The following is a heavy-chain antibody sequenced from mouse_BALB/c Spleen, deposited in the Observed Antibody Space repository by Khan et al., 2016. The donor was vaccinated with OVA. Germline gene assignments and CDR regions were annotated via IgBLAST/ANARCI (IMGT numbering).Heavy chain of an antibody. V-gene: IGHV5-6*01. CDR3: ASHLTGSFAY. Sequence: LVESGGDLVKPGGSLKLSCAASGFTFSAYSMSWVRQTPDQRLEWVATISSGAAYTYYPDGVKGRFTISRDNAKNTLYMQMSSLKSEDTAMYYCASHLTGSFAYWGQGTLVTVSA. J-gene: IGHJ3*01. CDR2: ISSGAAYT. CDR1: GFTFSAYS. D-gene: IGHD4-1*01.